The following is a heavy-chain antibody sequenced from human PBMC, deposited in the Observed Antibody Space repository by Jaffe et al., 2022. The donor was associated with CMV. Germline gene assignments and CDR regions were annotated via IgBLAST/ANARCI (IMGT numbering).Heavy chain of an antibody. V-gene: IGHV3-33*01. CDR1: GFTFSSYG. J-gene: IGHJ4*02. Sequence: QVQLVESGGGVVQPGRSLRLSCAASGFTFSSYGMHWVRQAPGKGLEWVAVIWYDGSNKYYADSVKGRFTISRDNSKNTLYLQMNSLRAEDTAVYYCARDLGGGYSYGLGYWGQGTLVTVSS. CDR3: ARDLGGGYSYGLGY. D-gene: IGHD5-18*01. CDR2: IWYDGSNK.